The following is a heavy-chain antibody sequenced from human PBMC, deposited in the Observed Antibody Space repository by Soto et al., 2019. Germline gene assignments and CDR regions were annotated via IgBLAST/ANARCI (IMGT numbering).Heavy chain of an antibody. V-gene: IGHV3-15*01. CDR3: TTGSTSTKNY. J-gene: IGHJ4*02. Sequence: LRLSCAASGFTFSNAWLSWVRQAPGKGLEWVGRIKSKTDGGTTDYTAPVKGRFTISRDDSKNTLYLQMNSLKIEDTAVYYCTTGSTSTKNYWGQGTLVTVSS. CDR1: GFTFSNAW. CDR2: IKSKTDGGTT. D-gene: IGHD6-6*01.